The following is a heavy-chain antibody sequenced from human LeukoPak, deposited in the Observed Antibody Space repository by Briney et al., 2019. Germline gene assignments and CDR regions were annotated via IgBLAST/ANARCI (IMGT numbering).Heavy chain of an antibody. CDR3: ARGPTAVAPNGKFDY. V-gene: IGHV1-18*01. CDR2: ISAYNGNT. CDR1: GYTFTSYG. J-gene: IGHJ4*02. D-gene: IGHD6-19*01. Sequence: ASVKVSCKASGYTFTSYGISWVRQAPGQGLEWMGWISAYNGNTNYAQKLQGRVTMTTDTSTSTAYMELRSLRSDDPAVYYCARGPTAVAPNGKFDYWGQGTLVTVSS.